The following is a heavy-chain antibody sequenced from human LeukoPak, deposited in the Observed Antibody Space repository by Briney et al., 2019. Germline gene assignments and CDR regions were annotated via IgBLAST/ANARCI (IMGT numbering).Heavy chain of an antibody. V-gene: IGHV3-7*01. Sequence: GGSLRLSCEASGFTFRSYWMTWVRQAPGKGLEWVANTGQDGSDKYYGDSVKGRFTISRDNAKSSLYLQMNSLRAEDTAAYYCARDLSAGSFWGQGTTVTVSS. J-gene: IGHJ6*02. CDR3: ARDLSAGSF. D-gene: IGHD5/OR15-5a*01. CDR2: TGQDGSDK. CDR1: GFTFRSYW.